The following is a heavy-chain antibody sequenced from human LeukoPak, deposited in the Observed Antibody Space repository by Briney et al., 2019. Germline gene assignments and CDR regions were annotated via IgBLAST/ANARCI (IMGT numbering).Heavy chain of an antibody. CDR2: IYPGDSGT. CDR1: GYRFTNYW. J-gene: IGHJ4*02. Sequence: PGESLKISCKGSGYRFTNYWIGWVRQMPGKGLEWMGMIYPGDSGTRYRPSFQGQVTISADKSISTAYLQWSSLKASDTAMYYCARRSGPLVYFFFDYWGQGTLVTVSS. D-gene: IGHD6-13*01. V-gene: IGHV5-51*01. CDR3: ARRSGPLVYFFFDY.